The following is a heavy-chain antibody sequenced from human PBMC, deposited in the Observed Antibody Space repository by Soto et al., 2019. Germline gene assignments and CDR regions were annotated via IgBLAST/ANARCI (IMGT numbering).Heavy chain of an antibody. CDR3: ARAAYGGYRWGPNWFDP. D-gene: IGHD5-12*01. Sequence: PSETLSLTCTVSGGSVNRGTYYWSWLRQPPGKGLEWIGYIYYTGSTNYNPSLKSRVTISLDTSKSQFSLKLTSVPAADTAVYYCARAAYGGYRWGPNWFDPWGQGTLVTVSS. V-gene: IGHV4-61*01. J-gene: IGHJ5*02. CDR1: GGSVNRGTYY. CDR2: IYYTGST.